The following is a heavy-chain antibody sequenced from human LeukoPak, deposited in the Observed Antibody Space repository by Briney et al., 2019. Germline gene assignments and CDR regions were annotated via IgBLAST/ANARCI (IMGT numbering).Heavy chain of an antibody. CDR3: ARGRGSGTYSARDFDY. V-gene: IGHV1-46*01. Sequence: ASVKVSCKASGYTFTTYFVHWVRQVPGQGLEWMGVINPYSGSTSYAQKFQGRVTMTRDTSTSTVYMELSSLRSDDTAVYYCARGRGSGTYSARDFDYWGQGTLVTVSS. D-gene: IGHD3-10*01. CDR1: GYTFTTYF. J-gene: IGHJ4*02. CDR2: INPYSGST.